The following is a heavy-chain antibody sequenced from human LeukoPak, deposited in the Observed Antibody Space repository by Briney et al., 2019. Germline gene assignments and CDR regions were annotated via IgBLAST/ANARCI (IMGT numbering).Heavy chain of an antibody. CDR3: ARERKSDSSAHPFFDY. J-gene: IGHJ4*02. CDR1: GFTFTNYA. V-gene: IGHV3-23*01. CDR2: ITSGGGA. D-gene: IGHD3-22*01. Sequence: GGSLRLSCAASGFTFTNYAMSWVRQAPGKGLEWVSGITSGGGAFYADSLKGHFTISRDNSKTTLCLQMNSLRAEDAAIYYCARERKSDSSAHPFFDYWGQGTLVTVSS.